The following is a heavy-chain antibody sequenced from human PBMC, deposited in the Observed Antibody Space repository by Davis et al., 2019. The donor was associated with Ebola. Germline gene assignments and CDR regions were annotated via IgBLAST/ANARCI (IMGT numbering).Heavy chain of an antibody. D-gene: IGHD1-26*01. V-gene: IGHV3-23*01. J-gene: IGHJ5*02. CDR3: ANWVLVGPTT. Sequence: GGSLRLSCAASGFTFSSYAMSWVRQAPGKGLEWVSGISGSGGSTFNADSVKGRFTISRDNSKNTLYLQMNSLRAEDTAVYYCANWVLVGPTTWGQGTLVTVSS. CDR1: GFTFSSYA. CDR2: ISGSGGST.